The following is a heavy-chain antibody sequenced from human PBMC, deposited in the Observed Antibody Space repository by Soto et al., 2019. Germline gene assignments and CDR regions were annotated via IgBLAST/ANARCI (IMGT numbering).Heavy chain of an antibody. CDR2: ISAYNGNT. D-gene: IGHD3-10*01. CDR1: GYTFTSYG. CDR3: AREGALYGSADAFDI. Sequence: ASVKVSCKASGYTFTSYGISWVRQAPGQGHEWMGWISAYNGNTNYAQKLQGRVTMTTDTSTSTAYMELRSLRSDDTAVYYCAREGALYGSADAFDIWGQGTMVTVSS. J-gene: IGHJ3*02. V-gene: IGHV1-18*01.